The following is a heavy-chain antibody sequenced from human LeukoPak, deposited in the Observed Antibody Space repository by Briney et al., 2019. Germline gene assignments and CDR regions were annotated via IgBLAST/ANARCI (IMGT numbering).Heavy chain of an antibody. CDR1: GFSFSSYA. D-gene: IGHD3-3*01. J-gene: IGHJ4*02. V-gene: IGHV3-64*01. CDR3: AREGYYDFWSGPLPLDY. CDR2: IRSNGGST. Sequence: GGSLTLSCAVSGFSFSSYAMHWVRQAQGKGLEYVSAIRSNGGSTYYANSVKGRFTLSRDNPKNTLYLQMGSLRAEDMAVYYCAREGYYDFWSGPLPLDYWGQGTLVTVSS.